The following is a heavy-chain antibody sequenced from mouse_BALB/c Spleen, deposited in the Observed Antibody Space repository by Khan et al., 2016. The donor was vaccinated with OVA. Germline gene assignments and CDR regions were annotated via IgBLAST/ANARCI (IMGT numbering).Heavy chain of an antibody. D-gene: IGHD2-14*01. CDR2: INTYTGEP. CDR3: ARVGYNGTMDC. CDR1: GFTFTNYG. J-gene: IGHJ4*01. Sequence: QIQLVQSGPELKKPGETVQISCKASGFTFTNYGMNWVKQAPGKGLKWMGWINTYTGEPSFADDFKGRFAFSLETSASTAYLQINSLNNEETVTYFGARVGYNGTMDCWGQGTAVSGSS. V-gene: IGHV9-3-1*01.